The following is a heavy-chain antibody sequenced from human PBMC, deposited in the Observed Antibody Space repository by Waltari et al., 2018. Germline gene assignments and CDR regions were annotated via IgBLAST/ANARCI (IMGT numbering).Heavy chain of an antibody. V-gene: IGHV4-39*07. J-gene: IGHJ1*01. CDR3: ARHERQPLVDH. CDR2: IYDNGIT. D-gene: IGHD6-13*01. CDR1: GGSISRSSYY. Sequence: QLQLQESGPGLVNPSATLSLTCRVSGGSISRSSYYWAWIRQSPGKGLEWIGSIYDNGITYYNPSLQSRVTIALDTSRNQFSLNLVSVTAADAAVYYCARHERQPLVDHWGQGTLVTVSS.